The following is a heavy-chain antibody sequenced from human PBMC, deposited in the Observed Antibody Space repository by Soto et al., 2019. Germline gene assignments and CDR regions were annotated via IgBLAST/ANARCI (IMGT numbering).Heavy chain of an antibody. CDR1: GGSFSGYY. J-gene: IGHJ6*02. Sequence: SETLSLTCAVYGGSFSGYYWSWIRQPPGKGLEWIGEINHSGSTNYNPSLKSRVTISVDTSKNQFSLKLSSVTAADTAVYYCARATFPPSGYCSGGSCKLIGYYSGMDVWGQGTTVTVSS. D-gene: IGHD2-15*01. V-gene: IGHV4-34*01. CDR2: INHSGST. CDR3: ARATFPPSGYCSGGSCKLIGYYSGMDV.